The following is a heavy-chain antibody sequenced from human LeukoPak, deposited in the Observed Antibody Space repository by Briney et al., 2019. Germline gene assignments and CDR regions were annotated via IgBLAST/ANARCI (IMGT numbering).Heavy chain of an antibody. CDR1: GFTFSSYG. CDR3: ARPRSSGYYPFDY. V-gene: IGHV3-33*01. D-gene: IGHD3-22*01. CDR2: IWYDGSNK. J-gene: IGHJ4*02. Sequence: GRSLRLSCAASGFTFSSYGMHWFRQAPGKGLEWVAVIWYDGSNKYYADSVKGRFTISRDNSKNTLYLQMNSLRAEDTAVYYCARPRSSGYYPFDYWGQGTLVTVSS.